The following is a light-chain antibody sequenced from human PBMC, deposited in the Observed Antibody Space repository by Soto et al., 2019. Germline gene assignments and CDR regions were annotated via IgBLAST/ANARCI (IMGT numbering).Light chain of an antibody. J-gene: IGLJ1*01. Sequence: QSVLTQPPSASGSPGQSVTISCTGTSNDIGAHNYVSWYQQYPGKAPKLIIYEVFRRPSGVPDRFSGSKSGNTASLTVSGLQPEDEADYYCSSYAGRETGVFGTGTKVTVL. CDR2: EVF. CDR3: SSYAGRETGV. V-gene: IGLV2-8*01. CDR1: SNDIGAHNY.